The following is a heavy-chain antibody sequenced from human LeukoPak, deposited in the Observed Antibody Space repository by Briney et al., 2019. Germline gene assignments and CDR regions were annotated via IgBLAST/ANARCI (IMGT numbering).Heavy chain of an antibody. Sequence: GGSLRLSCAASGFTFSSYWMTWVRQAPGKGLERVASMKEDGSEKYYVDSVRGRFTISRDNAENSLYLQMNSLRAEDTAVYYCARARDIDYWGQGTLVTVSS. CDR2: MKEDGSEK. D-gene: IGHD5-24*01. V-gene: IGHV3-7*03. CDR3: ARARDIDY. J-gene: IGHJ4*02. CDR1: GFTFSSYW.